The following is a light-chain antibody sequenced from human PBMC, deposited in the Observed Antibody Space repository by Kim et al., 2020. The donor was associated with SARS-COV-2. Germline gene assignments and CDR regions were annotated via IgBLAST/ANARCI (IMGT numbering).Light chain of an antibody. CDR2: VKN. CDR3: NSRDSSGNHLVV. V-gene: IGLV3-19*01. Sequence: LGRTCRVTCQGEGVRRNYESWNQQKQEQAPVPVIDVKNNRHSGIPDRFSGSSSGNTASLTITGAQAEDEADDYCNSRDSSGNHLVVFGGGTQLTVL. J-gene: IGLJ2*01. CDR1: GVRRNY.